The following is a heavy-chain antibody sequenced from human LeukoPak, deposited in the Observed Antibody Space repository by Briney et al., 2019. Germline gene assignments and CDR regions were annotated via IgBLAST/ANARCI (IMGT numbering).Heavy chain of an antibody. CDR3: ARALAYCSGGSCTRGYNWFDP. CDR1: GGSISSVNL. J-gene: IGHJ5*02. V-gene: IGHV4-4*02. Sequence: SGTLSITCAVSGGSISSVNLWAWVRQPPGKGLEWVGEMYLSGTTTCNPSLRGRATISLDRSKNQVSLRLNSVTTADTAVYYCARALAYCSGGSCTRGYNWFDPWGQGTLVTVPS. CDR2: MYLSGTT. D-gene: IGHD2-15*01.